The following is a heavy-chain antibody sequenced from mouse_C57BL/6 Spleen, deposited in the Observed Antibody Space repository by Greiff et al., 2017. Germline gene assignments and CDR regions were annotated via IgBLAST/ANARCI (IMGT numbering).Heavy chain of an antibody. Sequence: QLQESGPELVKPGASVKISCKASGYSFTDYNMNWVKQSNGKSLEWIGVINPNYGTTSYNQKFKGKATLTVDQSSSTAYMQLNSLTSEDSAVYYCARRGYYYGSSYGPYYAMDYWGQGTSVTVSS. J-gene: IGHJ4*01. CDR1: GYSFTDYN. V-gene: IGHV1-39*01. CDR3: ARRGYYYGSSYGPYYAMDY. D-gene: IGHD1-1*01. CDR2: INPNYGTT.